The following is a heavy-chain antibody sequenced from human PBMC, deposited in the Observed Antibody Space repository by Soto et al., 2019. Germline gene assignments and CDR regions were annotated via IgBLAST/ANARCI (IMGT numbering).Heavy chain of an antibody. V-gene: IGHV1-18*01. D-gene: IGHD3-3*01. CDR2: ISAYNGNT. CDR1: GYTFTSYG. Sequence: GASVKVSCKASGYTFTSYGISWVRQAPGQGFEWMGWISAYNGNTNYAQKLQGRVTMTTDTSTSTAYMELRSLRSDDTAVYYCARHRYYDFWSGSNWFEPWGQGTLVTVSS. J-gene: IGHJ5*02. CDR3: ARHRYYDFWSGSNWFEP.